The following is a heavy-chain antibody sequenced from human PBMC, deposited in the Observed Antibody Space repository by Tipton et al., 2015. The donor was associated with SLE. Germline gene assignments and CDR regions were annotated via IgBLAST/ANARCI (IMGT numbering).Heavy chain of an antibody. V-gene: IGHV3-48*01. J-gene: IGHJ4*02. CDR3: ARGRRWLQLAPFDY. D-gene: IGHD5-24*01. Sequence: QLVQSGGGLVQPGGSLRLSCAASGFTFSSYSMNWVRQAPGKGLEWVSYISSSSSTIYYADSVKGRFTISRDNAKNSLYLQMNSLRAEDTAVYYCARGRRWLQLAPFDYWGPGNPGHRLL. CDR2: ISSSSSTI. CDR1: GFTFSSYS.